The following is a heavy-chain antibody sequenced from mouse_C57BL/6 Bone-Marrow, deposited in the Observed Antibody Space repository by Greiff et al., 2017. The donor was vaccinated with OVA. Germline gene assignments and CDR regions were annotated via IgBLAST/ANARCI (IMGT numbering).Heavy chain of an antibody. CDR3: ARSGGITTVVANWYFDV. D-gene: IGHD1-1*01. CDR2: IYPGSGST. V-gene: IGHV1-55*01. J-gene: IGHJ1*03. CDR1: GYTFTSYW. Sequence: QVQLQQPGAELVKPGASVKMSCKASGYTFTSYWITWVKQRPGQGLEWIGDIYPGSGSTNYNEKFKSKATLTVDTSSSTAYMQLSSLTSEDSAVYYCARSGGITTVVANWYFDVWGIGTTVTVSS.